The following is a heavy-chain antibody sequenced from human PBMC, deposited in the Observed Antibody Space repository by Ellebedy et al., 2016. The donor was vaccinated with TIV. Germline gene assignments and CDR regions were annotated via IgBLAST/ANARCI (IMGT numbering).Heavy chain of an antibody. J-gene: IGHJ4*02. V-gene: IGHV4-39*01. D-gene: IGHD1-1*01. CDR2: IYYSGST. Sequence: MPSETLSLTCTVSGGSISSPSYYWGWIRQPPGKGLEWIGSIYYSGSTYYYLSLKSRVTMSIDTSKNQFSLKLSSVTAADTAVYYCARHHTVERGAIDYWGQGTLVTVSS. CDR1: GGSISSPSYY. CDR3: ARHHTVERGAIDY.